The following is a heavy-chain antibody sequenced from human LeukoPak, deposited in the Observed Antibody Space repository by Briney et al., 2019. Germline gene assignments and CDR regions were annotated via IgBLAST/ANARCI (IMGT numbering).Heavy chain of an antibody. V-gene: IGHV3-21*01. CDR3: ARDEKIVGATIPIRFDY. J-gene: IGHJ4*02. CDR1: GFTFSTYT. CDR2: ISSSSSNI. D-gene: IGHD1-26*01. Sequence: GGSLRLSCAVSGFTFSTYTMNWVRQAPGKGLEWVSSISSSSSNIHYADSMKGRFTISRDNAKNSLYLQMNSLRAEDTAVYYCARDEKIVGATIPIRFDYWGQGTLVTVSS.